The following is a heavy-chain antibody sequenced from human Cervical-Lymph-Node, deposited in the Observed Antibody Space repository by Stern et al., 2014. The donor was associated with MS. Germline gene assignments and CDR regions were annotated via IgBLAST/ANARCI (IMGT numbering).Heavy chain of an antibody. J-gene: IGHJ6*02. CDR3: ARGDYLSRWHSPAHYYHYGMDV. Sequence: EVQLVESGGGLVPPGGSLRLSCAASGFTVSSYWMSWVRQAPGKGLEGVASITQDESETFYADSVRGRFTISRDIAENSLFLEVNSLRAEDTAVYFCARGDYLSRWHSPAHYYHYGMDVWGQGVTVTVSS. CDR1: GFTVSSYW. CDR2: ITQDESET. V-gene: IGHV3-7*01. D-gene: IGHD6-13*01.